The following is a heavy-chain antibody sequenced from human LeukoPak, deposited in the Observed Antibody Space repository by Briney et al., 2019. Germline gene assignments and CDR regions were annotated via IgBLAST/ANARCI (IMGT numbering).Heavy chain of an antibody. J-gene: IGHJ5*02. V-gene: IGHV5-10-1*01. CDR3: ARPNPPLTMVGPNWFDP. CDR2: TDPSDSYT. CDR1: GYSFTSYW. Sequence: GESLKISFQGSGYSFTSYWISWVRQMPGKGLEWMGRTDPSDSYTNYSPSFQGHVTISADKSISTAYLQWSSLKASDTAMYYCARPNPPLTMVGPNWFDPWGQGTLVTVSS. D-gene: IGHD4/OR15-4a*01.